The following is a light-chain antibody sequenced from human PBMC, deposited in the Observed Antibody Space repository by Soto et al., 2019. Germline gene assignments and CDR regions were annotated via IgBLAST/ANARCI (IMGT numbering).Light chain of an antibody. V-gene: IGKV3-20*01. J-gene: IGKJ1*01. CDR1: QSVSSSY. CDR3: QQYGSSGT. CDR2: GAS. Sequence: EIVLTQSRATLSVSPGERATLSCMASQSVSSSYLAWYQQKPGQAPRLLIYGASSRATGIPDRFSGSGSGTDFTLTISRLEPEDFAVYYCQQYGSSGTFGQGTKVDIK.